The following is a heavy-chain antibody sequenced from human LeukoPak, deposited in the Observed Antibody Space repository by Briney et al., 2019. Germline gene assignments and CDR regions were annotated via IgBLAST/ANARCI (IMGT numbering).Heavy chain of an antibody. CDR3: AKDLSLIRDYFDY. J-gene: IGHJ4*02. CDR1: GFTFSSYG. D-gene: IGHD3-10*01. CDR2: ISYDGSNK. V-gene: IGHV3-30*18. Sequence: PGGSLRLSCAASGFTFSSYGMHWVRQAPGKGLEWVAVISYDGSNKYYADSVKGRFTISRDNSKNTLYLQMNSLRAEDTAVYYCAKDLSLIRDYFDYWGQGTLVTVSS.